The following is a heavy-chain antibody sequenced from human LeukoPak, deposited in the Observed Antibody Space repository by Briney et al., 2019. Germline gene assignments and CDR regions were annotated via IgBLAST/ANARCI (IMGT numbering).Heavy chain of an antibody. V-gene: IGHV4-59*08. CDR2: IYYSGST. D-gene: IGHD6-6*01. Sequence: SETLSLTCTVSGGSISSYYWRWIRQPPGKGLEWIGYIYYSGSTNYNPSLKSRVTISVDTSKNQFSLKLSSVTAADTAVYYCARHVREYSSLGYWGQGTLVTVSS. J-gene: IGHJ4*02. CDR1: GGSISSYY. CDR3: ARHVREYSSLGY.